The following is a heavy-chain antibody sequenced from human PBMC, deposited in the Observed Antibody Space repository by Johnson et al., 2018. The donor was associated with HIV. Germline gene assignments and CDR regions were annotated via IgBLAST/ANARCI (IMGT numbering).Heavy chain of an antibody. J-gene: IGHJ3*02. CDR3: ARSGSYYGAFDI. CDR1: GFTVSSNY. V-gene: IGHV3-53*01. D-gene: IGHD1-26*01. Sequence: VQLVESGGGLIQPGGSLRLSCAASGFTVSSNYMSWVRQAPGKGLEWVSAIYSGGSKYNADSVKGRFTISRDNAKNSQYLQMNSLRAEETAVYYCARSGSYYGAFDIWGQGTMVTVSS. CDR2: IYSGGSK.